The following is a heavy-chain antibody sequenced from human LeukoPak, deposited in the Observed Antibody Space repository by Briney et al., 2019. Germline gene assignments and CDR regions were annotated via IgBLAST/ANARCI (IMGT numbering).Heavy chain of an antibody. V-gene: IGHV3-23*01. CDR1: GFTFSSYA. J-gene: IGHJ4*02. CDR3: AKVHLGGYRSRCYHLSYFDY. Sequence: PGGSLRLSCAASGFTFSSYAMSWVRQAPGKGLEWVSGISGSGTSTYYADSVKVRFTISRDNSKNTLYLQMNSLRAEDTAVYYCAKVHLGGYRSRCYHLSYFDYWGQGTLVTVSS. CDR2: ISGSGTST. D-gene: IGHD6-13*01.